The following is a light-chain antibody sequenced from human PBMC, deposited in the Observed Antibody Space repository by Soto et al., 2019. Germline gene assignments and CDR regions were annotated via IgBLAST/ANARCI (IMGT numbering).Light chain of an antibody. V-gene: IGLV2-23*01. Sequence: QSALTQPASVSGSPGQSITISCTGTSSDVGSYNLVSGYQQHPGKAPKLMIYEGSKRPSGVSNRFSGSKSGNTASLTISGXXXXXXXXXYCCSYARSSAVVFGGGTKLTV. CDR3: CSYARSSAVV. CDR1: SSDVGSYNL. CDR2: EGS. J-gene: IGLJ2*01.